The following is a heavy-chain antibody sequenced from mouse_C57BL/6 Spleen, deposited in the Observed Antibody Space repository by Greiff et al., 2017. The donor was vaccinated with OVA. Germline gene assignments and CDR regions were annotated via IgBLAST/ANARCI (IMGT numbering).Heavy chain of an antibody. V-gene: IGHV5-9-1*02. J-gene: IGHJ2*01. Sequence: EVHLVESGEGLVKPGGSLKLSCAASGFTFSSYAMSWVRQTPEKRLEWVAYISSGGDYIYYADTVKGRFTISRDNARNTLYLQMSSLKSEDTAMYYCTRDRDRNGVFDYWGQGTTLTVSS. D-gene: IGHD2-1*01. CDR1: GFTFSSYA. CDR3: TRDRDRNGVFDY. CDR2: ISSGGDYI.